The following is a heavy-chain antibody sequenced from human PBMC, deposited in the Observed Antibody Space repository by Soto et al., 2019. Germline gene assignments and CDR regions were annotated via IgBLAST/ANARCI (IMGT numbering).Heavy chain of an antibody. CDR1: GGSFSGYY. V-gene: IGHV4-34*01. CDR3: VRTSLVVAAATREDY. Sequence: PSETLSLTCAVYGGSFSGYYWSWIRQPPGKGLEWIGEINHSGSTNYNPSLKSRVTISVDTSKNQFSLKLSSVTAADTAVYYCVRTSLVVAAATREDYWGQGTLVTVSS. CDR2: INHSGST. D-gene: IGHD2-15*01. J-gene: IGHJ4*02.